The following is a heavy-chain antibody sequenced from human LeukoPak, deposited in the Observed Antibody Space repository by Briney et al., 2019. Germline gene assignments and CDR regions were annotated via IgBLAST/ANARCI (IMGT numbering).Heavy chain of an antibody. V-gene: IGHV3-64D*06. J-gene: IGHJ4*02. CDR1: GFTFSSYA. Sequence: GGSLRLSCSASGFTFSSYAMHWVRQAPGKGLEYVSAISHDGDTTYYADSVKGRFTISRDNSENTLYLQMSSLRAEDTAVYYCAPGKFDYGGQGTLVTVSS. CDR2: ISHDGDTT. CDR3: APGKFDY.